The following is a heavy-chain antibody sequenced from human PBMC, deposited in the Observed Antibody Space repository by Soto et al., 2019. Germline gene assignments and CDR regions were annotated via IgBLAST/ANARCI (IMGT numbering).Heavy chain of an antibody. CDR3: ASDPSHESSGWYGEGCFDA. D-gene: IGHD6-19*01. CDR1: GYTFTSYA. V-gene: IGHV1-3*01. Sequence: ASVKVSCKASGYTFTSYAMHWVRQAPGQRLEWMGWINAGNGNTKYSQKFQGRVTITRDTSASTAYMELSSLSSEDTAVYYCASDPSHESSGWYGEGCFDAWGQGTLV. J-gene: IGHJ5*02. CDR2: INAGNGNT.